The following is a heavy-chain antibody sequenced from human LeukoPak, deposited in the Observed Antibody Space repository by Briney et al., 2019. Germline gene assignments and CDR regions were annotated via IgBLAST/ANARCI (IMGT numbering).Heavy chain of an antibody. CDR1: GGSISSSSYY. Sequence: SETLSLTCTVSGGSISSSSYYWDWILQPPGKGLEWIGSINYSGSTYYNPSLKSRVTISVDTSKNQFSLKLRSVTAADTAVYYCARSARQWLAEFDDWGQGTLVTVSS. CDR3: ARSARQWLAEFDD. V-gene: IGHV4-39*01. CDR2: INYSGST. D-gene: IGHD6-19*01. J-gene: IGHJ4*02.